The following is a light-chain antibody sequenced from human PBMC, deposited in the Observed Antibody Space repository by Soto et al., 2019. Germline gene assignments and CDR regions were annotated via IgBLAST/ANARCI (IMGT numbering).Light chain of an antibody. CDR3: KSYAGSNTYV. Sequence: QSALTQPPSASGSHGQSVTISCTGTKSDIGVYDFVSWYQHHPGKAPRLIIYEVVQRPSGVPDRFSGSKSGNTASLTVSGLQAADEADYFCKSYAGSNTYVFGSGTKV. J-gene: IGLJ1*01. CDR1: KSDIGVYDF. V-gene: IGLV2-8*01. CDR2: EVV.